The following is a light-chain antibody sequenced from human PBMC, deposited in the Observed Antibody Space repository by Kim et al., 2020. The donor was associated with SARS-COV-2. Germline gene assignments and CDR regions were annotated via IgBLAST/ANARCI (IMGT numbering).Light chain of an antibody. Sequence: ETVMTQSPPTLSVSPGERATLSCRASQSVTTNLAWYQQKPGQAPRLLIYGAYIRATGTPDRFSGSGSGTGFTLTISSLHSEDFAVYYCQQYSDWWAFGQGTKV. CDR2: GAY. V-gene: IGKV3-15*01. CDR1: QSVTTN. CDR3: QQYSDWWA. J-gene: IGKJ1*01.